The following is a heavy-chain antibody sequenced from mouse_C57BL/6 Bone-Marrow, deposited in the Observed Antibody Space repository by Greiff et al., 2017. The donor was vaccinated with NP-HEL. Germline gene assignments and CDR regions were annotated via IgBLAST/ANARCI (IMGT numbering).Heavy chain of an antibody. CDR1: GYTFTSYG. Sequence: QVQLQQSGAELARPGASVKLSCKASGYTFTSYGISWVKQRTGQGLEWIGEIYPRSGNTYYNEKFKGKATLTADKSSSTAYMELRSLTSEDSAVYCCARPFITTVVAPPAWFAYWGQGTLVTVSA. D-gene: IGHD1-1*01. CDR3: ARPFITTVVAPPAWFAY. V-gene: IGHV1-81*01. CDR2: IYPRSGNT. J-gene: IGHJ3*01.